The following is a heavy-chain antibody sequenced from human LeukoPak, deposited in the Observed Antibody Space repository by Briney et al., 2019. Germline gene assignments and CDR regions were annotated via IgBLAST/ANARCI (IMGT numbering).Heavy chain of an antibody. V-gene: IGHV3-23*01. CDR2: ISGSAGGT. J-gene: IGHJ3*02. CDR1: GFTFSNYA. Sequence: GGSLRLSCAASGFTFSNYAMSWVRQAPGKGLEWVSGISGSAGGTYYADSVKGRFTISRDNSQNTLYLQMNSLRAEDTAVYYCAKGLRRDAFYICGQGTMVTVSS. CDR3: AKGLRRDAFYI.